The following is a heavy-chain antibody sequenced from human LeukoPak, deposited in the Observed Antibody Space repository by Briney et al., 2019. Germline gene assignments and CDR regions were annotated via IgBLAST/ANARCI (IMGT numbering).Heavy chain of an antibody. CDR2: ISGSGGST. CDR3: ANANIAVAYRHAFDI. CDR1: GFTFSSYA. D-gene: IGHD6-19*01. V-gene: IGHV3-23*01. J-gene: IGHJ3*02. Sequence: GGPLRLSCAASGFTFSSYAMSWVRQAPGKGLEWVSAISGSGGSTYYADSVKGRFTISRDNSKNTLYLQMNSLRAEDTAVYYCANANIAVAYRHAFDIWGQGTMVTVSS.